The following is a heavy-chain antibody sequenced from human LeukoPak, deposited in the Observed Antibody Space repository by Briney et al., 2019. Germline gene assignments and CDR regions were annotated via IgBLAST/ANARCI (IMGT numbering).Heavy chain of an antibody. CDR1: GFTVSNYA. CDR2: IRGSGGNT. V-gene: IGHV3-23*01. D-gene: IGHD3-22*01. J-gene: IGHJ4*02. CDR3: ARGFYYYDSSGYL. Sequence: PGGSLRLSCAASGFTVSNYAMSWVRQAPGKGLEWVSTIRGSGGNTYYADSVKGRFTISRDNSKNTLYLQMNSLRAEDTAVYYCARGFYYYDSSGYLWGQGTLVTVSS.